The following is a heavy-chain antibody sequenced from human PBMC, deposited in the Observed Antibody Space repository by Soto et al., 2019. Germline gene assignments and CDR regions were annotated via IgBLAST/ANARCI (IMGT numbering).Heavy chain of an antibody. CDR1: GGSINSSSYY. D-gene: IGHD3-3*02. CDR2: IYYSGST. CDR3: ASPKIAFYIWFDP. V-gene: IGHV4-39*01. Sequence: SETLSLTCXVSGGSINSSSYYWGWIRQHPGKGLEGIGSIYYSGSTYYNPCLKSRVTISVDTSKNQFSLKLSSVTSADTAVYYCASPKIAFYIWFDPWGQGTLVTVSS. J-gene: IGHJ5*02.